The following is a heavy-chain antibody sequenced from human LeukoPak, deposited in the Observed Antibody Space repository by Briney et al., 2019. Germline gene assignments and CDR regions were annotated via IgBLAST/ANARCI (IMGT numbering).Heavy chain of an antibody. CDR1: GYTFTGNY. J-gene: IGHJ4*02. Sequence: ASVKVSCKASGYTFTGNYMHWVRQAPGQGLEWMGWINPNSGGTNYAQKFQGRVTMTRDTSISTAYMELSRPRSDDTAVYYCARDSFVGVYDSSGYYSDFDYWGQGTLVTVSS. D-gene: IGHD3-22*01. CDR3: ARDSFVGVYDSSGYYSDFDY. CDR2: INPNSGGT. V-gene: IGHV1-2*02.